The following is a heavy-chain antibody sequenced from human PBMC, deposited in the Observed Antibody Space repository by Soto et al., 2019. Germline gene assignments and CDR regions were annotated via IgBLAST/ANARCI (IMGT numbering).Heavy chain of an antibody. V-gene: IGHV1-69*13. D-gene: IGHD2-2*01. CDR3: ARGIVVVPAARYYYYGMDV. J-gene: IGHJ6*02. CDR2: IIPIFRTA. CDR1: GGTFSSYA. Sequence: SVKVSCKASGGTFSSYAISWVRQAPGQGLEWLGGIIPIFRTANYAQKFQGRVTITADESTSTAYMELSSLRSEDTAVYYCARGIVVVPAARYYYYGMDVWGQGTTVTVSS.